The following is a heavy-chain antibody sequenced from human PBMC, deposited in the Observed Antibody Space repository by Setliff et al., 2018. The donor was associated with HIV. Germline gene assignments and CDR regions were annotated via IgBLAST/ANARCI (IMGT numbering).Heavy chain of an antibody. D-gene: IGHD3-3*01. CDR3: AVGLHFLEWLSSIDY. Sequence: SVKVSCKASGYTFTNYYMHWVRQAPGQGHEWMGGIIPLFGPANYAQRFQGRVTITTDESTNLAYMELSSLTSEDTAVYYCAVGLHFLEWLSSIDYWGQGTLVTVSS. J-gene: IGHJ4*02. V-gene: IGHV1-69*05. CDR1: GYTFTNYY. CDR2: IIPLFGPA.